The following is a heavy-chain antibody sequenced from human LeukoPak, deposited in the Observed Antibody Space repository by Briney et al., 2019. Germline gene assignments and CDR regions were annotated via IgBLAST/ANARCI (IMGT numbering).Heavy chain of an antibody. V-gene: IGHV3-21*01. J-gene: IGHJ5*02. CDR3: AREAYYDSPPSRPSAGNENWFDP. D-gene: IGHD3-22*01. Sequence: GGSLRLSCAASGFTFSSYSMNWVRQAPGKGLEWVSSISSSSSYIYYADSVKGRFTISRDNAKNSLYLQINSLRAEDTAVYYCAREAYYDSPPSRPSAGNENWFDPWGQGTLVTVSS. CDR1: GFTFSSYS. CDR2: ISSSSSYI.